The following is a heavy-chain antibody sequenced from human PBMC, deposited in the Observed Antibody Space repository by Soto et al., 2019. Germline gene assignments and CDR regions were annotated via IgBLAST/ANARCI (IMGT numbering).Heavy chain of an antibody. CDR3: ARVVVGANYNWFDP. J-gene: IGHJ5*02. D-gene: IGHD2-15*01. Sequence: QVQLVQSGAEVKKPGASVKVSCNASGYSFTSYGITWVRQAPGQGLEWMGWISTYNGNTNYAQNLQGRVTMTTDTXXSTAYMELRSLRADDTAVYYCARVVVGANYNWFDPWGQGTLVTVSS. CDR2: ISTYNGNT. V-gene: IGHV1-18*01. CDR1: GYSFTSYG.